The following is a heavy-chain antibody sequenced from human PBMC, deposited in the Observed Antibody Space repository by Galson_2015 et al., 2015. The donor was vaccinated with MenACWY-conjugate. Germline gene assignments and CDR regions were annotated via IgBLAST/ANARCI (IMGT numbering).Heavy chain of an antibody. D-gene: IGHD2-15*01. J-gene: IGHJ1*01. CDR1: GFTFSDYA. V-gene: IGHV3-23*01. CDR2: ISAIGDST. CDR3: AKDAYCAGGSCLGAREYFRH. Sequence: SLRLSCAASGFTFSDYAMSWVRQAPGRGLEWVSGISAIGDSTYYADSVRGRFTISRDNSKNTLYLRMNNLRAEDTALYYCAKDAYCAGGSCLGAREYFRHWGQGTLVTVSS.